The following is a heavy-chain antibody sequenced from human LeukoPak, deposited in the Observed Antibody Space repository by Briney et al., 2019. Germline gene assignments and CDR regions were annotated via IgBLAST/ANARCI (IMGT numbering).Heavy chain of an antibody. Sequence: NPGGSLRLSCAASGFTFSSYSMNWVRQAPGKGLEWVSSISSSSSYIYYADSVKGRFTISRDNAQNSLYLQMNSLRAEDTAIYYCVRDRGTYRPIDYWGQGTLVTVSS. CDR3: VRDRGTYRPIDY. D-gene: IGHD1-26*01. CDR2: ISSSSSYI. J-gene: IGHJ4*02. CDR1: GFTFSSYS. V-gene: IGHV3-21*04.